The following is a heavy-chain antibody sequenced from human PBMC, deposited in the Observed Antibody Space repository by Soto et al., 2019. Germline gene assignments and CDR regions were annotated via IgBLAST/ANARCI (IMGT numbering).Heavy chain of an antibody. CDR2: MNPGSGDT. CDR1: GYTFTNND. J-gene: IGHJ5*01. Sequence: ASVKVSCKSSGYTFTNNDVSWVRQATGQGLEWMGWMNPGSGDTGYAQKFQGRVTMTRDISIATAYMELNSLTSEDTAIYYCARMESFGSLNWSESWGEGTLLTVYS. D-gene: IGHD5-18*01. CDR3: ARMESFGSLNWSES. V-gene: IGHV1-8*02.